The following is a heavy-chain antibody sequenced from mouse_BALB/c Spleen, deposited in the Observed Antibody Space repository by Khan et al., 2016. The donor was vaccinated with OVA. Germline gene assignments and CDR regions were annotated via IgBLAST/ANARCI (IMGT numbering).Heavy chain of an antibody. V-gene: IGHV1-43*01. J-gene: IGHJ3*01. D-gene: IGHD2-14*01. CDR1: GYSFTLYY. CDR3: ARGYDFFAY. Sequence: DVMLVESGPDLVKPGASVKISCKASGYSFTLYYMTWVKQSHGKSLEWIGRVNPNTGGSDYNQEFKGKAILTVDKSSNTAYMELHSLTSEDSAVYYCARGYDFFAYWGQGTLVTVSA. CDR2: VNPNTGGS.